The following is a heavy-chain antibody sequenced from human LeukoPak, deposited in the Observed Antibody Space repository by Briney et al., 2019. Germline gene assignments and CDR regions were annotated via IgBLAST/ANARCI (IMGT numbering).Heavy chain of an antibody. Sequence: PGGSLRLSCEASGLGFSSYWMSWVRQAPGRGLEWVANIKQDGSEKNYVDSVKGRFTISRDNGNNLLYLQMNGLRDEDTAVYYCARVEPTASNDYWGQGTLVTVSS. CDR3: ARVEPTASNDY. CDR2: IKQDGSEK. V-gene: IGHV3-7*01. J-gene: IGHJ4*02. D-gene: IGHD1-1*01. CDR1: GLGFSSYW.